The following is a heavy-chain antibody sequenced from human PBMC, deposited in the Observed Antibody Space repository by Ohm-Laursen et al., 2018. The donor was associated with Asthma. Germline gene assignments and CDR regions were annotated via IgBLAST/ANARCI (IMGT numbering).Heavy chain of an antibody. V-gene: IGHV3-7*01. CDR3: ARDKGYYDYIWGSYRYQLPDY. CDR1: GFTFSNYW. J-gene: IGHJ4*02. D-gene: IGHD3-16*02. Sequence: SLRLSCAASGFTFSNYWMSWVRQAPGKGLEWVVNIKRDGSEIYYVDSVKGRFTISRDNVENSVYLQMNSLRAEDTAVYYCARDKGYYDYIWGSYRYQLPDYWGQGTLVTVSS. CDR2: IKRDGSEI.